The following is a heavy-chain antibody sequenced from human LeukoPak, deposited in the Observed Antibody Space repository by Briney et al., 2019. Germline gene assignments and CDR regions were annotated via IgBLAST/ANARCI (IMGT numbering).Heavy chain of an antibody. CDR2: IKSKTDGGTT. D-gene: IGHD6-19*01. CDR1: GFTFSNAW. CDR3: TTPVAPRYDAFDI. J-gene: IGHJ3*02. V-gene: IGHV3-15*01. Sequence: GGSLRLSCAASGFTFSNAWMSWARQAPGKGLEWGGRIKSKTDGGTTDYAAPVKGRFTISRDDLKNTLYLQMNSLKTEDTAVYYCTTPVAPRYDAFDIWGQGTMVTVSS.